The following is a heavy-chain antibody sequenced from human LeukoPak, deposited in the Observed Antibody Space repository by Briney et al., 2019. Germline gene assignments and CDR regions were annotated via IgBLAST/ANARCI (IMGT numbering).Heavy chain of an antibody. Sequence: GGSPRLSCAASGFTFSDNYMSWIRQAPGEGLEWVSYISSGGDTMYYADSVKGRFTISRDNARSSLYLQMNNLRAEDTAVYYCAREPHDYTMYYFDYWGRGTLVTVSS. CDR1: GFTFSDNY. CDR2: ISSGGDTM. D-gene: IGHD4-11*01. CDR3: AREPHDYTMYYFDY. V-gene: IGHV3-11*04. J-gene: IGHJ4*02.